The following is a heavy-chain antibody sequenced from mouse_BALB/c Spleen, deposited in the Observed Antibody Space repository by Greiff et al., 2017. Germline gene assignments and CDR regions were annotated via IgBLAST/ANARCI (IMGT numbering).Heavy chain of an antibody. CDR1: GFTFSSFG. CDR3: AREVRRNWYFDV. Sequence: EVKLVESGGGLVQPGGSRKLSCAASGFTFSSFGMHWVRQAPEKELEWVAYISSGSSTIYYADTVKGRFTISRDNPKNTLFLQMTSLRSEDTAMYYCAREVRRNWYFDVWGAGTTVTVSS. V-gene: IGHV5-17*02. CDR2: ISSGSSTI. D-gene: IGHD2-14*01. J-gene: IGHJ1*01.